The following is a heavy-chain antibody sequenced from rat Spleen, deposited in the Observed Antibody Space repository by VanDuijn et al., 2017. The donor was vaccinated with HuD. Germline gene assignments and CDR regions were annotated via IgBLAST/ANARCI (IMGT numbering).Heavy chain of an antibody. V-gene: IGHV5-25*01. Sequence: EVQLVESGGGLVQPGRSMKLSCAASGFTFSNYYMAWVRQAPTKGLEWVATISTSGGSTYYRDSVKGRFTISRDNAKSTLYLQMNSLRSEDTATYFCVRYSGKYYGYNFLNYWGQGVMVTVSS. J-gene: IGHJ2*01. CDR3: VRYSGKYYGYNFLNY. CDR2: ISTSGGST. CDR1: GFTFSNYY. D-gene: IGHD1-9*01.